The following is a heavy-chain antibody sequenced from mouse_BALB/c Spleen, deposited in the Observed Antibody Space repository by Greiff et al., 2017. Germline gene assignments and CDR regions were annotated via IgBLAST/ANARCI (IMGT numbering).Heavy chain of an antibody. CDR2: ISSGSSTI. J-gene: IGHJ2*01. CDR3: ARMRDYFDY. V-gene: IGHV5-17*02. Sequence: EVQRVESGGGLVQPGGSRKLSCAASGFTFSSFGMHWVRQAPEKGLEWVAYISSGSSTIYYADTVKGRFTISRDNPKNTLFLQMTSLRSEDTAMYYCARMRDYFDYWGQGTTLTVSS. CDR1: GFTFSSFG.